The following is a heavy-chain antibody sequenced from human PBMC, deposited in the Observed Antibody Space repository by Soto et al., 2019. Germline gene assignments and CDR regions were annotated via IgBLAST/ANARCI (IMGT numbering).Heavy chain of an antibody. V-gene: IGHV3-30*18. CDR2: ISYDGSNK. Sequence: QVQLVESGGGVVQPGRSLRLSCAASGFTFSSYGMHWVRQAPGKGLEWVAVISYDGSNKYYADSVKGRFTISRDNSKNTLYLQMNSLRAEDTAVYYCEKDAHYDYVWWSYRSRYYFDYWGQGTLVTVSS. CDR1: GFTFSSYG. CDR3: EKDAHYDYVWWSYRSRYYFDY. J-gene: IGHJ4*02. D-gene: IGHD3-16*02.